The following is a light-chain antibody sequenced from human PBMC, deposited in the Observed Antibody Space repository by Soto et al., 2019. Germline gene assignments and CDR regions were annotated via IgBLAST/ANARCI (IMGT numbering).Light chain of an antibody. J-gene: IGKJ1*01. CDR3: LQHGSYPRT. Sequence: DIQMTQSPSSLSASVGDRVTITCRASQGISNFLAWYQQKPGKAPRRLIYDASKLQDGVPSRFSGSGSGTEFTLTISSLQPEDIATYYCLQHGSYPRTFGQGTKVDIK. V-gene: IGKV1-17*01. CDR1: QGISNF. CDR2: DAS.